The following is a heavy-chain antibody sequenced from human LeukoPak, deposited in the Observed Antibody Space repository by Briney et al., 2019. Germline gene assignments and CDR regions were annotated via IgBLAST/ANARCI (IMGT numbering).Heavy chain of an antibody. V-gene: IGHV7-4-1*01. CDR1: GYTFTTYS. J-gene: IGHJ6*03. CDR3: AIHERGYADYYMAV. Sequence: GASVKVSCKASGYTFTTYSMNWVRQAPGQGLEWMGWINTNTGNPTYAQGFTGRFVFSLDTSVSTAYLQISSLKAEDTAVYYCAIHERGYADYYMAVWGKGTTVTISS. D-gene: IGHD3-16*01. CDR2: INTNTGNP.